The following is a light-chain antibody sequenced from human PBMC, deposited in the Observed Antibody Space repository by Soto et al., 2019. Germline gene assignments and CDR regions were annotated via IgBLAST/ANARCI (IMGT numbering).Light chain of an antibody. Sequence: DIQMTQSPSFVSASIGDRVTITCRASQGIGSWLAWYQQVPGRAPRLLIFHASPFQSGVSSRFRGSGSGTDFTLTITSLQPEDFATYFCLQANNFPVTFGEGTKVEMK. CDR3: LQANNFPVT. J-gene: IGKJ4*01. CDR1: QGIGSW. CDR2: HAS. V-gene: IGKV1-12*01.